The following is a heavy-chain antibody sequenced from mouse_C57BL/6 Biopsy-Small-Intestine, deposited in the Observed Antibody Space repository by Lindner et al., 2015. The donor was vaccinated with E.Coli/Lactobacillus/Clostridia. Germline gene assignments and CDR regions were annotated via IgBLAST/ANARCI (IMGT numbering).Heavy chain of an antibody. Sequence: VQLQESGPELVKPGASVKISCKASGYAFSSSWMNWVKQRPGKGLEWIGRIYPGDGDTNYSGKFKGKATPTADKSSSTAYMQLSSLTSEDSAVYFCARWLLYYYSMDYWGQGTSVTVSS. V-gene: IGHV1-82*01. CDR2: IYPGDGDT. D-gene: IGHD2-3*01. CDR1: GYAFSSSW. CDR3: ARWLLYYYSMDY. J-gene: IGHJ4*01.